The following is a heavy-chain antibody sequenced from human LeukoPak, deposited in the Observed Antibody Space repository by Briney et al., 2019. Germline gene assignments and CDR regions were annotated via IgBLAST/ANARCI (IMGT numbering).Heavy chain of an antibody. CDR3: ARDRRHGSGSYFYYYYGMDV. D-gene: IGHD3-10*01. CDR1: GYTFTSYG. Sequence: EASVKVSCKASGYTFTSYGISWVRQAPGQGLEWMGWISAYNGNTNYAQKLQGRVTMTTDTSTSTAYMELRSLRSDDTAVYYCARDRRHGSGSYFYYYYGMDVWGQGTTVTVSS. J-gene: IGHJ6*02. CDR2: ISAYNGNT. V-gene: IGHV1-18*01.